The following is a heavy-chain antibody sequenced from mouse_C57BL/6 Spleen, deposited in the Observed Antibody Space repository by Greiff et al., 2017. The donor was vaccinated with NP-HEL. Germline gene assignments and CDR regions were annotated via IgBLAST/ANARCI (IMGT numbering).Heavy chain of an antibody. V-gene: IGHV1-42*01. CDR1: GYSFTGYY. Sequence: VQLQQSGPELVKPGASVKISCKASGYSFTGYYMNWVKQSPEKSLEWIGEINPSTGGTTYSQKFKAKATLTVDKSSSTAYMQLKSLTSEDSAVYYCARPYYSNLWFAYWGQGTLVTVSA. CDR2: INPSTGGT. J-gene: IGHJ3*01. D-gene: IGHD2-5*01. CDR3: ARPYYSNLWFAY.